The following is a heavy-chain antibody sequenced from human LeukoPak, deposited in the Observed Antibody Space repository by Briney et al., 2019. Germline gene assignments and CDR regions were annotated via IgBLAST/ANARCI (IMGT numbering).Heavy chain of an antibody. J-gene: IGHJ4*02. Sequence: GRSLRLSCAASGFTFRTYGMNWVRQAPGKGLEWVAVISYDGTNKNYADSVKGRFTISRDNSKNTLYLQMNSLRAEDTAVYYCAKSYSGWSLYYFDYWGQGTLVTVSS. CDR3: AKSYSGWSLYYFDY. D-gene: IGHD5-12*01. V-gene: IGHV3-30*18. CDR1: GFTFRTYG. CDR2: ISYDGTNK.